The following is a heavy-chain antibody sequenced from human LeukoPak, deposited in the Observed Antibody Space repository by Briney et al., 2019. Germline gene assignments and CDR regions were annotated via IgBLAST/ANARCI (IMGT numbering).Heavy chain of an antibody. D-gene: IGHD6-19*01. J-gene: IGHJ4*02. CDR1: GFPFSSSW. Sequence: TGGSLTLSCGASGFPFSSSWMYWVRHAPGKGLMSVSRISGDGSSTRYADSVKGRFTISRDNAMNTLYLQMNSLRAEDTAVYFCARERYSSGWNFDYWGQGALVTVSS. V-gene: IGHV3-74*01. CDR3: ARERYSSGWNFDY. CDR2: ISGDGSST.